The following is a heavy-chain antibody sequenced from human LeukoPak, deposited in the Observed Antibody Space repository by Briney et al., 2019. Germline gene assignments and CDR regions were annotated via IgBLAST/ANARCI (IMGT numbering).Heavy chain of an antibody. CDR3: ARDRGGTGDFDY. J-gene: IGHJ4*02. CDR1: GYTFTSFV. Sequence: EASVKVSCKASGYTFTSFVIHWLRRAPGQRLEWMGWINIGDGDTKFSQKFQDRVTIARDTSASTAYMELKSLRSEDTAIYYCARDRGGTGDFDYWGQGTLVTVSS. V-gene: IGHV1-3*04. D-gene: IGHD1-1*01. CDR2: INIGDGDT.